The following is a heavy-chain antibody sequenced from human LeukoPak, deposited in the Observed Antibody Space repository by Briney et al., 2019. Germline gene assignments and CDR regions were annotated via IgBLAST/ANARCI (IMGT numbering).Heavy chain of an antibody. D-gene: IGHD6-25*01. CDR1: GFTFSSFG. J-gene: IGHJ4*02. V-gene: IGHV3-30*03. CDR2: TSYDGNEK. Sequence: PGRSLRRSCAASGFTFSSFGMHWVRQAPGKGLEWVTVTSYDGNEKYYADSVKGRFTISRDNSKNTVYLQMNSLRAEDTAVYYCATGGTRAATGRMGFWGQGTLVTVSS. CDR3: ATGGTRAATGRMGF.